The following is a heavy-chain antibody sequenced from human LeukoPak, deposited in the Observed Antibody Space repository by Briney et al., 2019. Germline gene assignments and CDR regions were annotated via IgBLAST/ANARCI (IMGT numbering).Heavy chain of an antibody. Sequence: PGGSLRLSCEASGLTFSSYSMNWVRQAPGKGLEWVSSISSSSTYRYYADSLKGRFTISRDNAKNSLYLHMNSLRAEDTAVYYCARETAGVGDYWGQGTLVTVSS. V-gene: IGHV3-21*01. D-gene: IGHD1-1*01. CDR1: GLTFSSYS. CDR3: ARETAGVGDY. J-gene: IGHJ4*02. CDR2: ISSSSTYR.